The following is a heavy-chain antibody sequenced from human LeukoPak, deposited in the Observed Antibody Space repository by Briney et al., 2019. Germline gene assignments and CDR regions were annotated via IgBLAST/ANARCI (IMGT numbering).Heavy chain of an antibody. J-gene: IGHJ4*02. Sequence: AGGSLRLSCAVSRFTLSTYAMTWVRQAPGKGLEWVSTIGGGGAGTYYADSVKGRFTISRDSAKNSLYLQMNSLRAEDTAVYYCARTYYDFWSGYPQPLHFDYWGQGTLVTVSS. V-gene: IGHV3-23*01. CDR3: ARTYYDFWSGYPQPLHFDY. CDR1: RFTLSTYA. CDR2: IGGGGAGT. D-gene: IGHD3-3*01.